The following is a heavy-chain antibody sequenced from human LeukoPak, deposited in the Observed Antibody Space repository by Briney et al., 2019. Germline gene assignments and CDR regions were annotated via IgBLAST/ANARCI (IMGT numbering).Heavy chain of an antibody. V-gene: IGHV4-59*08. Sequence: AETLSLTCTVSGDSISSYYWSWLRQPPGKGLEWIGYIYYSGGTDYNPSLKSRVTISVDTSKNQFSLKLRSVTAADTAVYYCARHVTISGPYDASDIWGQGTMVTVSP. CDR2: IYYSGGT. CDR1: GDSISSYY. CDR3: ARHVTISGPYDASDI. J-gene: IGHJ3*02. D-gene: IGHD5-24*01.